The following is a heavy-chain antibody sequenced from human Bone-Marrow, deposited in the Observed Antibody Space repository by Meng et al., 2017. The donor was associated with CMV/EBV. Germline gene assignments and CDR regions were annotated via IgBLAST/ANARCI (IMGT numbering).Heavy chain of an antibody. D-gene: IGHD2-2*01. CDR3: ARSASEYQLLTQFDY. Sequence: SGYTFTSYAMHWVRQAPGQGLEWMAVISYDGSNKYYADSVKGRFTISRDNSKNTLYLQMNSLRAEDTAVYYCARSASEYQLLTQFDYWGQGTLVTVSS. J-gene: IGHJ4*02. CDR2: ISYDGSNK. V-gene: IGHV3-30*16. CDR1: GYTFTSYA.